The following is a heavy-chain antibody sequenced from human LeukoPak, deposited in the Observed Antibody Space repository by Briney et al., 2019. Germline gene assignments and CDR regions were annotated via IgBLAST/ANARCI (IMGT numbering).Heavy chain of an antibody. J-gene: IGHJ4*02. V-gene: IGHV4-38-2*02. Sequence: SETLSLTCTVSGYSISSGYYWGWIRQPPGKGLEWIGEIYHSGSTNYNPSLKSRVTISVDKSKNQFSLRLSSVTAADTAVYYCARSLTYGDYRPFDYWGQGTLVTVSS. CDR1: GYSISSGYY. D-gene: IGHD4-17*01. CDR2: IYHSGST. CDR3: ARSLTYGDYRPFDY.